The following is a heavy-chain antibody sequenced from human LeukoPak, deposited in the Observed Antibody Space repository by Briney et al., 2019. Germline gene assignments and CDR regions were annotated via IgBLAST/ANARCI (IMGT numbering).Heavy chain of an antibody. CDR1: GGSFSGYY. CDR2: INHSGNT. Sequence: SETLSLTCAVYGGSFSGYYWSWIRQPPGKGLEWIGEINHSGNTNYNPSLKSRVTISVDTSKNQFSLKLSSVTAADTAVYYCARVARGYSGYDSSVYYGMDVWGQGTTVTVSS. J-gene: IGHJ6*02. D-gene: IGHD5-12*01. CDR3: ARVARGYSGYDSSVYYGMDV. V-gene: IGHV4-34*01.